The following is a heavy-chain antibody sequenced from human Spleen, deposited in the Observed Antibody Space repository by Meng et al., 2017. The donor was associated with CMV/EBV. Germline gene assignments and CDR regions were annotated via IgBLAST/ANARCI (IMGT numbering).Heavy chain of an antibody. Sequence: GESLKISCVVSGFTFSTYGMHWVRQAPGKGLEWVAFIRFDGSKQNYADSVKDRFIISRDNAKNRLYVQMHSLRTEDTAVYYCAKDSHKSGQLWFTGVDLWGQGTLVTVSS. D-gene: IGHD5-18*01. V-gene: IGHV3-30*02. CDR2: IRFDGSKQ. CDR1: GFTFSTYG. CDR3: AKDSHKSGQLWFTGVDL. J-gene: IGHJ5*02.